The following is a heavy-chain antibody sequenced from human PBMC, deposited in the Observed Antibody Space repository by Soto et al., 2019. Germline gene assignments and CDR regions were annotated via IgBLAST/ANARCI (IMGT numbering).Heavy chain of an antibody. D-gene: IGHD5-18*01. J-gene: IGHJ4*02. Sequence: GESLKISCKGSGYSFTSYWIGWVRQMPGKGLEWMGIIYPGDSDTRYSPSFQGQVTISADKSIRTAYLQWSSLKASDTAMYYCARTDRYSYGVYYFDCWGQGTLVTVAS. CDR2: IYPGDSDT. CDR1: GYSFTSYW. V-gene: IGHV5-51*01. CDR3: ARTDRYSYGVYYFDC.